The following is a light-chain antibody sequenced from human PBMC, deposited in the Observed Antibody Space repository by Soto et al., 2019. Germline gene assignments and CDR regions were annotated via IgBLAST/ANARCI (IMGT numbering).Light chain of an antibody. CDR3: QQYNDYSWT. J-gene: IGKJ1*01. Sequence: DIQMTQSPSTLSASVGDSVSINCRASQSISAWLAWYQQKPGKAPRLLIYKASTLEIGVPSRFSGSGSGTEFTLTISSLQPDDVAIYYCQQYNDYSWTLGQGTKVDTK. CDR1: QSISAW. V-gene: IGKV1-5*03. CDR2: KAS.